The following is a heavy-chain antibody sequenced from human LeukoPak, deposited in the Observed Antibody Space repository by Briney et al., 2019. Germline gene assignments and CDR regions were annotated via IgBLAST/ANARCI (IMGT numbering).Heavy chain of an antibody. V-gene: IGHV1-69*13. CDR3: ARVRVAVAGYLDY. CDR2: IIPIFGTA. D-gene: IGHD6-19*01. CDR1: GYTFTSYA. J-gene: IGHJ4*02. Sequence: ASVKVSCKASGYTFTSYAISWVRQAPGQGPEWMGGIIPIFGTANYAQKFQGRVTITADESTSTAYMELSSLRSEDTAVYYCARVRVAVAGYLDYWGQGTLVTVSS.